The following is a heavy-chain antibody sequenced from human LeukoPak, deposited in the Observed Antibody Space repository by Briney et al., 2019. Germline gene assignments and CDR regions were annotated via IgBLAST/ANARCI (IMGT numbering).Heavy chain of an antibody. CDR1: GGSISSSSYY. D-gene: IGHD5-24*01. CDR3: ARVRDGYNWRGAFDI. Sequence: PSETLSLTCTVSGGSISSSSYYWGWIRQPPGKGLEWIGEINHSGSTNYNPSLKSRVTISVDTSKDQFSLKLSSVTAADTAVYYCARVRDGYNWRGAFDIWGQGTMVTVSS. V-gene: IGHV4-39*07. J-gene: IGHJ3*02. CDR2: INHSGST.